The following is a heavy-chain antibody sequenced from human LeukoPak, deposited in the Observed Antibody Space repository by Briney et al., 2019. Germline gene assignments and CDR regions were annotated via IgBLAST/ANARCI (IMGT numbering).Heavy chain of an antibody. CDR2: ISSNGGST. V-gene: IGHV3-64D*06. D-gene: IGHD6-19*01. J-gene: IGHJ3*02. CDR3: VKAYSSGWYSSGAFDI. Sequence: GGSLRLSCSASGFTFSSYAMHWVRRAPGEGLEYVSAISSNGGSTYYADSVKGRFTISRDNSKNTLYLQMSSLRAEDTAVYYCVKAYSSGWYSSGAFDIWGQGTMVTVSS. CDR1: GFTFSSYA.